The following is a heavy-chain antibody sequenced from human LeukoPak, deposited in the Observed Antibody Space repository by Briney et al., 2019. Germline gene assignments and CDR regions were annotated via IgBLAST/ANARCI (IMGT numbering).Heavy chain of an antibody. CDR3: ARDSALGHCGGDCYPDY. CDR2: IYSSGST. Sequence: PETLSLTCSVSGGSINNYYWSWIRQPAGKGLEWIGRIYSSGSTDYDPSLKRRVTMSLDTSNNQFSLKLTSVTAADTAVYYCARDSALGHCGGDCYPDYWGQGTLVIVSS. CDR1: GGSINNYY. D-gene: IGHD2-21*02. J-gene: IGHJ4*02. V-gene: IGHV4-4*07.